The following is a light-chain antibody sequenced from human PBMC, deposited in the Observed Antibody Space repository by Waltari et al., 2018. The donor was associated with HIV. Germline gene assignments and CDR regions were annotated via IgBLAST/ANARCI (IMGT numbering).Light chain of an antibody. V-gene: IGKV3D-15*01. CDR3: QQYNFWPPYT. CDR2: GVS. CDR1: QSISTN. J-gene: IGKJ2*01. Sequence: ETVMTQSPATLSVSPGERVTLSCRASQSISTNLAWYQQKPGQPPRLLIYGVSTSATGSPARFSGSGSETEFTLTISSLQSEDFAVYDCQQYNFWPPYTFGQGTKLEIK.